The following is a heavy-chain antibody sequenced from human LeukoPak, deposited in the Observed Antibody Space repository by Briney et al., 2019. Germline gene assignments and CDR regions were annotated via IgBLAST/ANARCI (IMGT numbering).Heavy chain of an antibody. CDR2: INHSGTK. Sequence: KPSETLSLTCAVYGGSFNDYYWSWVRQPPGKGLEWIGEINHSGTKRYNLSLKSRLTISIDASKNQFSLKLSSVTAADTAVYYCARGAVAGTFRGSEYYFDYWGQGTLVTVSS. D-gene: IGHD6-19*01. V-gene: IGHV4-34*01. CDR3: ARGAVAGTFRGSEYYFDY. J-gene: IGHJ4*02. CDR1: GGSFNDYY.